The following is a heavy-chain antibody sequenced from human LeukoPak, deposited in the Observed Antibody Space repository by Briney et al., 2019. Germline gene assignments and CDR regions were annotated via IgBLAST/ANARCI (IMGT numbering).Heavy chain of an antibody. J-gene: IGHJ4*02. CDR1: GYIFSNYG. CDR2: MNPNSGNT. D-gene: IGHD3-22*01. CDR3: ARVVNEKINSGYYSDY. Sequence: ASVKVSCKASGYIFSNYGISWVRQATGQGLEWMGWMNPNSGNTGYAQKFQGRVTMTRNTSISTAYMELSSLRSEDTAVYYCARVVNEKINSGYYSDYWGQGTLVAVSS. V-gene: IGHV1-8*02.